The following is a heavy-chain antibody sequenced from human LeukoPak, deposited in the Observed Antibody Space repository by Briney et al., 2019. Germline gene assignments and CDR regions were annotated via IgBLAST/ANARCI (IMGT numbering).Heavy chain of an antibody. J-gene: IGHJ4*02. CDR3: ARDFGYASGTYMVY. V-gene: IGHV3-30*04. CDR2: ISSDGRKP. CDR1: GFTFNNYA. Sequence: GGSLRLSCAASGFTFNNYAMQWVRQAPGRGLEWVAVISSDGRKPYYADAVRGRFTISRDNSKNTVCMQMNGLRPEDTAVYYCARDFGYASGTYMVYWGQGTLVTVSS. D-gene: IGHD1-26*01.